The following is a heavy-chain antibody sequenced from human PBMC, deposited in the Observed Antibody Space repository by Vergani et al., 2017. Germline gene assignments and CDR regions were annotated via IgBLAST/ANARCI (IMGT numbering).Heavy chain of an antibody. V-gene: IGHV4-34*01. CDR2: INHSGST. D-gene: IGHD3-10*01. CDR1: GGSFSGYY. Sequence: QVQLQQWGAGLLKPSETLSLTCAVYGGSFSGYYWSWIRQPPGKGLEWIGEINHSGSTNYNPSLKSRVTISVDTSKNQFSLKLSSVTAADTAVYYCARRVVRGVYHYYYYYMDVWGKGP. J-gene: IGHJ6*03. CDR3: ARRVVRGVYHYYYYYMDV.